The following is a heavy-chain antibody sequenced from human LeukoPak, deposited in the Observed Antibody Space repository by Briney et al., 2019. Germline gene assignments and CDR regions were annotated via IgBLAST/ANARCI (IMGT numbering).Heavy chain of an antibody. Sequence: PSETLSLTCAVYGGSFSGYYWSWIRQPPGKGLEWIGEINHSGSTNYNPSLKSRVTISVDTSKNQFSLKLSSVTAADTAVYCCARGRFGYYDFWSGYPRWFDPWGQGTLVTVSS. CDR1: GGSFSGYY. V-gene: IGHV4-34*01. D-gene: IGHD3-3*01. CDR3: ARGRFGYYDFWSGYPRWFDP. CDR2: INHSGST. J-gene: IGHJ5*02.